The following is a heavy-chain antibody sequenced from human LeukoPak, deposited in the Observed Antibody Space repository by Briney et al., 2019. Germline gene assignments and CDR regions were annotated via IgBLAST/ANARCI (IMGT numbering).Heavy chain of an antibody. J-gene: IGHJ4*02. V-gene: IGHV3-72*01. CDR3: ARSMYGEGRRIIDFDY. D-gene: IGHD4/OR15-4a*01. CDR2: TRNKVNSYTT. Sequence: PGGSLRLSCAASGFTFSDHYIDWVRQAPGKGLEWVARTRNKVNSYTTAYAASVTGRFTVSRDDSSNSVYLQMNSLKIEGTAVCYCARSMYGEGRRIIDFDYWGQGSLLTVSS. CDR1: GFTFSDHY.